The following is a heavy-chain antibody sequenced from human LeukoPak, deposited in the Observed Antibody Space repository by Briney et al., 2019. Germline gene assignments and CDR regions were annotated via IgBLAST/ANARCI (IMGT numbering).Heavy chain of an antibody. D-gene: IGHD6-19*01. CDR1: GFTFSNDA. J-gene: IGHJ4*02. CDR2: NGGYGTTA. CDR3: AKHGAGITVAGRRHLDY. Sequence: PGGSLRLSCAASGFTFSNDAMSWVPQAPGRGLEWLSSNGGYGTTAYYADSVKGRLTISRDNSKNTLYLQMNGLRAEDTAIYYCAKHGAGITVAGRRHLDYWGQGTLVTVSS. V-gene: IGHV3-23*01.